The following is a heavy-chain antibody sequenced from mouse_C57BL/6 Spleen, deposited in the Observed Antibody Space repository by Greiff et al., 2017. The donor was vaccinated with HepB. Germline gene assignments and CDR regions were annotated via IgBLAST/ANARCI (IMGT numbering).Heavy chain of an antibody. CDR3: AIEFITTVVATDYAMDY. CDR2: ISSGSSTI. Sequence: EVKVVESGGGLVKPGGSLKLSCAASGFTFSDYGMHWVRQAPEKGLEWVAYISSGSSTIYYADTVKGRFTISRDNAKNTLFLQLTSLRSEDTAMYYCAIEFITTVVATDYAMDYWGQGTSVTVSS. D-gene: IGHD1-1*01. CDR1: GFTFSDYG. V-gene: IGHV5-17*01. J-gene: IGHJ4*01.